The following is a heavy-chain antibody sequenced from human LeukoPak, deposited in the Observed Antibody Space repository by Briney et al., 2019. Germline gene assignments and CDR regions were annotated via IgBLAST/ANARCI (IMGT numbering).Heavy chain of an antibody. D-gene: IGHD3-9*01. CDR1: GYTFTGYY. CDR3: ARAGYYDILIGYYDAFDI. Sequence: VASVKVSCKASGYTFTGYYMHWVRQAPGQGLEWMGWINPNSGGTNYAQKSQGWVTMTRDTSISTAYMELSRLRSDDTAVYYCARAGYYDILIGYYDAFDIWGQGTMVTVSS. J-gene: IGHJ3*02. V-gene: IGHV1-2*04. CDR2: INPNSGGT.